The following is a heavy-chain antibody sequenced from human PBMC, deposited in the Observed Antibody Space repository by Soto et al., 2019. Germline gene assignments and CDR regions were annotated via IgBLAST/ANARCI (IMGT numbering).Heavy chain of an antibody. J-gene: IGHJ6*03. CDR3: AKGACSSTSCIYYYMDV. CDR1: GFTFSSYA. CDR2: ISGSGGST. Sequence: EVQLLESGGGLVQPGGSLRLSCAASGFTFSSYAMSWVRQAPGKGLEWVSAISGSGGSTYYADSVKGRFTISRDNSKNTLYLQMNSLRVEDTAVYYCAKGACSSTSCIYYYMDVWGKGTTITVSS. V-gene: IGHV3-23*01. D-gene: IGHD2-2*01.